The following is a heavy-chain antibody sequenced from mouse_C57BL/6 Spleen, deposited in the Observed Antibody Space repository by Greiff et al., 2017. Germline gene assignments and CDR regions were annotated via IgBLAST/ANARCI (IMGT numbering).Heavy chain of an antibody. J-gene: IGHJ2*01. V-gene: IGHV5-4*01. CDR3: ARDPLECNYHG. CDR2: ISDGGSYT. D-gene: IGHD2-1*01. Sequence: EVKLVESGGGLVKPGGSLKLSCAASGFTFSSYAMSWVRQTPEKRLEWVATISDGGSYTYYPDNVKGRFTISRDNAKNNLYLQMSHLKSEDTAMYCCARDPLECNYHGWGKGTTLSVS. CDR1: GFTFSSYA.